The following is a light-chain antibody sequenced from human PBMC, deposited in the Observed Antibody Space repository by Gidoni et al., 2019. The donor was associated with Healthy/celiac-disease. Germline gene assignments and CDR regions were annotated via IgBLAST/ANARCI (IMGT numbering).Light chain of an antibody. V-gene: IGKV2D-29*01. CDR3: MQSIQLPRYT. CDR1: QSLLHSDGKTY. CDR2: EVS. Sequence: EIVRTQTQHSLSVTPGQPASISCKSSQSLLHSDGKTYLYWYRQKPGQPPQLLLYEVSNRFSGVPDRFSGSGSGTAFPLHISRVEAADVGVSYCMQSIQLPRYTFGQGTKLEIK. J-gene: IGKJ2*01.